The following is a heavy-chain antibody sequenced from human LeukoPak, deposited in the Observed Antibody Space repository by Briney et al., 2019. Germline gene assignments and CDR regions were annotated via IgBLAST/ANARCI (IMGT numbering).Heavy chain of an antibody. CDR3: ARDNSGYYEYYYYGMDV. V-gene: IGHV3-66*01. CDR2: IYSGGST. D-gene: IGHD3-22*01. CDR1: GFTVSSNY. Sequence: GGSLGLSCAASGFTVSSNYMSWVRQAPGKGLEWVSVIYSGGSTYYADSVKGRFTISRDNSKNTLYLQMNSLRAEDTAVYYCARDNSGYYEYYYYGMDVWGQGTTVTVSS. J-gene: IGHJ6*02.